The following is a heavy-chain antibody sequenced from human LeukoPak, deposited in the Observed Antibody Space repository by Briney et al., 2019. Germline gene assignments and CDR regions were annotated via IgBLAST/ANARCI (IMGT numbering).Heavy chain of an antibody. Sequence: GGSLRLSCAASGFTLSTYSMNWVRQAPGKGLEWVSYISISASTIYYADSVKGRFTTSRDNAKNSLYLQMNSLRAEDTAVYYCARDSLPLPAAEFDYWGQGTLVTVSS. CDR3: ARDSLPLPAAEFDY. D-gene: IGHD2-2*01. CDR2: ISISASTI. J-gene: IGHJ4*02. V-gene: IGHV3-48*04. CDR1: GFTLSTYS.